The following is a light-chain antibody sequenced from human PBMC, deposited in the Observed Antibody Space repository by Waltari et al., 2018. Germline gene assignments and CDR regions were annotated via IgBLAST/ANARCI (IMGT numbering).Light chain of an antibody. Sequence: QSALTQPASVSGSPGQSITISCTGSSSDVGSYKFVSWYQQHPGKAPQLMIYGGSQRPSGVSNRLSGSKSGTTASLTSSGLRAEDEADYYCCSYAGSSPHVIFGGGTKLTVL. CDR3: CSYAGSSPHVI. CDR2: GGS. J-gene: IGLJ2*01. V-gene: IGLV2-23*01. CDR1: SSDVGSYKF.